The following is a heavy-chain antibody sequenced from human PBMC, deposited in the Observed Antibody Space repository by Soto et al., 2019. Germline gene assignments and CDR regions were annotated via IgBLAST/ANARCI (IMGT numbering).Heavy chain of an antibody. V-gene: IGHV3-23*01. CDR2: ISGSGGAT. D-gene: IGHD2-2*01. CDR3: ARTSTAFYRYYFDS. CDR1: GFTFKDCA. J-gene: IGHJ4*01. Sequence: EVQLLESGGGFVQPGGSLTLSCSTSGFTFKDCAISWVRQAPGKGLEWVSGISGSGGATYYTDSVEGRFTISKDFSKNTVSLQMTGLRLDYTSVYYSARTSTAFYRYYFDSWRQGALVTVSS.